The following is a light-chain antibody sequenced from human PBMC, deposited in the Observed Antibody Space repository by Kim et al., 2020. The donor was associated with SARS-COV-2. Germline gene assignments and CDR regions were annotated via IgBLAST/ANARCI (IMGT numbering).Light chain of an antibody. Sequence: EIVLTQSPATLSLSPGERATLSCSASQSVSSYLAGYQQKPGQAPRLRIYDASNRATGIPARFSGSGSGTDFTLTISSLEPEDFAVYYGQQRSNWPPYTFGQGTKLEI. CDR2: DAS. CDR3: QQRSNWPPYT. V-gene: IGKV3-11*01. CDR1: QSVSSY. J-gene: IGKJ2*01.